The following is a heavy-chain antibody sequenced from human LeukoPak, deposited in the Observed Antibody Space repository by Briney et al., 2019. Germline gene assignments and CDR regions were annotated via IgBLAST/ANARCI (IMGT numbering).Heavy chain of an antibody. Sequence: SETLSLTCTVSGDSISSYYWSWIRQPPGKGLEWIAYIYYSASTNYNPSLKSRVTISIDTSKNQFSLKLSSVTAADTAVYYCARGSIVVAAHAGAFDIWGQGTMVTVSS. J-gene: IGHJ3*02. CDR1: GDSISSYY. V-gene: IGHV4-59*01. CDR2: IYYSAST. CDR3: ARGSIVVAAHAGAFDI. D-gene: IGHD6-19*01.